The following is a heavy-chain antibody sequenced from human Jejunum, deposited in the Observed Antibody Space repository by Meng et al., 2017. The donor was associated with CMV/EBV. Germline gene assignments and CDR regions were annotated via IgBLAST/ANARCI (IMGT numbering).Heavy chain of an antibody. D-gene: IGHD3-22*01. Sequence: SDYEMNWVRQAPGKGLEWVSSIRDSGRNTYYTDSVKGRFTISRDNAKNSLYLQLNSLRAEDTAVYYCARARAAYYYDSSGYHFDSWGQGTRVTVSS. CDR3: ARARAAYYYDSSGYHFDS. CDR2: IRDSGRNT. CDR1: SDYE. J-gene: IGHJ4*02. V-gene: IGHV3-48*03.